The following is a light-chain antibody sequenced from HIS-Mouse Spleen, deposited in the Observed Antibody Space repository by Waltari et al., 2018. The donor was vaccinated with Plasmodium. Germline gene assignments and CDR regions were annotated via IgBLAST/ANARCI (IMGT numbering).Light chain of an antibody. CDR2: QES. Sequence: SYELTQPPSVSVSPGQTASITCSGDKLGDKYACWYQQTPGQSPVLVIYQESKRPSGIPERFSGSNSGNTATLTISGTQAMDEADYYCQAWDSSTVVFGGGTKLTVL. CDR3: QAWDSSTVV. V-gene: IGLV3-1*01. CDR1: KLGDKY. J-gene: IGLJ2*01.